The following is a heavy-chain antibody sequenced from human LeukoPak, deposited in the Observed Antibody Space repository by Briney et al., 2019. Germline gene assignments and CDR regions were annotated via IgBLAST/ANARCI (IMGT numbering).Heavy chain of an antibody. CDR2: INSEGSTI. CDR3: ARFSSDSISYYDH. D-gene: IGHD3-22*01. CDR1: GFTFSTYS. V-gene: IGHV3-74*01. J-gene: IGHJ4*02. Sequence: GGSLRLSCGASGFTFSTYSMNWVRQAPGKGLVWVSRINSEGSTISYADSVKGRFTISRDNAKNTLFLQMNSLRAEDTAVYYCARFSSDSISYYDHWGQEPLVTVSS.